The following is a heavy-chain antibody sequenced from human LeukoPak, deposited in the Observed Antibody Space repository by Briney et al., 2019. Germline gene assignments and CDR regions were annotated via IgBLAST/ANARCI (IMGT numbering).Heavy chain of an antibody. D-gene: IGHD5-18*01. V-gene: IGHV3-49*03. CDR3: TREGGQLWWGTHFEY. Sequence: GSLRLSCTASGFTFGDYAMNWFRQAPGKGLEWVGFIRSKAYGGTTEYAASVKGRFTISRDDSKSIAYLQMNSLKTEDTAVYYCTREGGQLWWGTHFEYWGQGTLVTVSS. CDR1: GFTFGDYA. J-gene: IGHJ4*02. CDR2: IRSKAYGGTT.